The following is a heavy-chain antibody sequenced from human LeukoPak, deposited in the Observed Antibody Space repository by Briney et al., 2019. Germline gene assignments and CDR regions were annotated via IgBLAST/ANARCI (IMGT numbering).Heavy chain of an antibody. CDR3: ARRKTYYDFWSGYGDAFDI. V-gene: IGHV4-31*03. Sequence: SQTLSLTCTVSGGSISSGGYYWSWIRQHPGKGLEWIGYIYYSGSTYYNPSLKSRVTISVDTSKNQFSLKLSSVTAADTAVYYCARRKTYYDFWSGYGDAFDIWGQGTMVTVSS. CDR1: GGSISSGGYY. CDR2: IYYSGST. J-gene: IGHJ3*02. D-gene: IGHD3-3*01.